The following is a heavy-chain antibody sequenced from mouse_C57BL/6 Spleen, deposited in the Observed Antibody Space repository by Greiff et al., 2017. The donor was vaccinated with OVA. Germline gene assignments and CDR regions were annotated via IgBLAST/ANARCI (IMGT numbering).Heavy chain of an antibody. Sequence: VQLQQPGAELVKPGASVKMSCKASGFTFTSYWITWVKQRPGQGLEWIGDIYPGSGSTYYNEKLQSKATLTVDTSSSTAYMQLSSLTSEDSAVYYSARTDWGLAMDYWGQGTSVTVSS. CDR2: IYPGSGST. CDR1: GFTFTSYW. CDR3: ARTDWGLAMDY. D-gene: IGHD4-1*01. V-gene: IGHV1-55*01. J-gene: IGHJ4*01.